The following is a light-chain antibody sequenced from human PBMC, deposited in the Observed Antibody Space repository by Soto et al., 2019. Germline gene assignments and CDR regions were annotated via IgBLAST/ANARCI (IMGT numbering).Light chain of an antibody. CDR3: QQSYNAPRT. CDR2: DAS. Sequence: EIVLTQSPATLSLSPGERATLSDRASQSLSSYLAWYQQKPGQAPRLLIYDASNRATGIPARFSGSGSGTDFTLTINSLQPEDFATYYCQQSYNAPRTFGGGTKVDIK. CDR1: QSLSSY. J-gene: IGKJ4*01. V-gene: IGKV3-11*01.